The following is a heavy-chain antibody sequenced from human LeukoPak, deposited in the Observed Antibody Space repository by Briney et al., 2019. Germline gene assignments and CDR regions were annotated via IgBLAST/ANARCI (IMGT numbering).Heavy chain of an antibody. D-gene: IGHD4-17*01. V-gene: IGHV4-39*01. CDR3: ARTYRTTVTSHFDY. CDR1: GGSISSSSYY. CDR2: IYYGESI. Sequence: SETRSLTCIVSGGSISSSSYYCGWIRQPPGNGLEWIGSIYYGESIYYNPSLKSRVTISVDTSKIQFSLTLSSVTAADTAVYYCARTYRTTVTSHFDYWGQGTLVTVSS. J-gene: IGHJ4*02.